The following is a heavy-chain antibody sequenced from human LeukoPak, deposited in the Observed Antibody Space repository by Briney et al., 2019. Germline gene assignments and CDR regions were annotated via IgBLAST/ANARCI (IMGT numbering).Heavy chain of an antibody. Sequence: GGSLRLSCAASGFTFTNYSMNWVRQAPGKGLDWVSYISSSSSTIYYADSVKGRFTISRDNAKNSLYLQMNSLRAEDTAVYYCARYIETPRRNLDYWGPGTLVTVSS. D-gene: IGHD1-14*01. V-gene: IGHV3-48*04. CDR2: ISSSSSTI. J-gene: IGHJ4*02. CDR3: ARYIETPRRNLDY. CDR1: GFTFTNYS.